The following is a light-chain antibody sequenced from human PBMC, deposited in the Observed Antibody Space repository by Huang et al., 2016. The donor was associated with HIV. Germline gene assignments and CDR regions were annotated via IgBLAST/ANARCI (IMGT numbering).Light chain of an antibody. CDR1: QGISID. Sequence: TQLTQSPSSLSASVGDRVTITCRASQGISIDLAWFQQKSGKAPKLLIYAASTLQSGVPSRFSGSRSGTDFTLTISSLQPEDFATYYCQQLNSYPITFGQGTRLEMK. CDR2: AAS. V-gene: IGKV1-9*01. CDR3: QQLNSYPIT. J-gene: IGKJ5*01.